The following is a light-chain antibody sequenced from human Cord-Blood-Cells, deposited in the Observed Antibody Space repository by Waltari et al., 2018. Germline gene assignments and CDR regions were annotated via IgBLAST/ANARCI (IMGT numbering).Light chain of an antibody. Sequence: QSALTQPASLSGSPGQSIPTSSTGTTSAVGSYNLFSWYQQHPGKAPNPRIYEVSKRPSGVSNRFSGSKSGNTASLTISGLQAEDEADYYCCSYAGSSTYVFGTGTKVTVL. J-gene: IGLJ1*01. CDR3: CSYAGSSTYV. CDR1: TSAVGSYNL. V-gene: IGLV2-23*02. CDR2: EVS.